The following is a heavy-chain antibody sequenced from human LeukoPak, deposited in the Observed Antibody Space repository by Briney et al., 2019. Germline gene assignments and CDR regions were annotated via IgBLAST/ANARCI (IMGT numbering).Heavy chain of an antibody. CDR2: ISSSGSTI. CDR3: ARDLRYCSSTSCYDYYGMDV. V-gene: IGHV3-48*03. CDR1: GFTFSSYE. J-gene: IGHJ6*02. D-gene: IGHD2-2*01. Sequence: GGSLRLSCAASGFTFSSYEMSWVRQAPGKGLEWVSYISSSGSTIYYADSVKGRFTISRDNAKNSLYLQMNSLRAEDTAVYYCARDLRYCSSTSCYDYYGMDVWGQGTTVTVSS.